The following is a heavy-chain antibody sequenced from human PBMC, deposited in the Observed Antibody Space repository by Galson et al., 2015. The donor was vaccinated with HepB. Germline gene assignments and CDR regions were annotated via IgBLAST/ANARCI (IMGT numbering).Heavy chain of an antibody. V-gene: IGHV3-15*01. J-gene: IGHJ4*02. CDR3: TTDRKRQWLVPGGAYFDY. Sequence: SLRLSCAASGFTFSNAWMSWVRQAPGKGLEWVGRIKSKTDGGTTDYAAPVKGRFTISRDDSKNTLYLQMNSLKTEDTAVYYCTTDRKRQWLVPGGAYFDYWGQGTLVTVSS. D-gene: IGHD6-19*01. CDR2: IKSKTDGGTT. CDR1: GFTFSNAW.